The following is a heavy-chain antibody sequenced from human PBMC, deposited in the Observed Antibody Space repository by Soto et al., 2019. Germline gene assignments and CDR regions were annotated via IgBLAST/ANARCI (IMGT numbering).Heavy chain of an antibody. J-gene: IGHJ5*02. CDR3: ARVGEYYYDSGNWFDP. V-gene: IGHV4-59*01. CDR1: GGSISSYY. CDR2: IYYSGST. Sequence: PSETLSLTCTVSGGSISSYYWSWIRQPPGKGLEWIGYIYYSGSTNYSPSLKSRVTISVDTSKNQFSLKLSSVTAADTAVYYCARVGEYYYDSGNWFDPWGQGTLVTVSS. D-gene: IGHD3-22*01.